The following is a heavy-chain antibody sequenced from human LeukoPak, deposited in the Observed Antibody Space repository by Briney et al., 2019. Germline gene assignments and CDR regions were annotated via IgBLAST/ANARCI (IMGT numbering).Heavy chain of an antibody. Sequence: GASLKISFQGFGYRSISYWIGWVRPIPGKGREWVGAIYPGDSDARYSPSFEGHVTISADKSINTAYLQWGSLKAADTAMYYCARLDRGLTHYLDYWGQGTQDSVCS. D-gene: IGHD3-10*01. CDR2: IYPGDSDA. CDR3: ARLDRGLTHYLDY. CDR1: GYRSISYW. J-gene: IGHJ4*02. V-gene: IGHV5-51*01.